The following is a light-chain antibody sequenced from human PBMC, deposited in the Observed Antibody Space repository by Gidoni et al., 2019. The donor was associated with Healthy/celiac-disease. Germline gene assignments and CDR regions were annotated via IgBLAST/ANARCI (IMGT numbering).Light chain of an antibody. V-gene: IGLV1-44*01. CDR2: SNN. J-gene: IGLJ3*02. CDR3: AAWDDSLNGHWV. CDR1: SSNIGTNT. Sequence: QSVLPQPPSASGTPGQRVTISCSGSSSNIGTNTVNWYQQLPGPAPKPLISSNNHRPSGVPDRFSGSKSGTSASLAISGLQSEDEADDYCAAWDDSLNGHWVFGGGTKLTVL.